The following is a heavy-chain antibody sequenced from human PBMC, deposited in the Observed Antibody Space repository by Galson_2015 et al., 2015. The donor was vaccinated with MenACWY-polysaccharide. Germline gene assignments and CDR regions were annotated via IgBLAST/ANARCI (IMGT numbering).Heavy chain of an antibody. Sequence: ETLSLTCTVSGGSLRAPSYYWGWIRQSPGKGLEWIGSISYSGSAYYNPSLKSRVTMSVDTSKNQFSLNLSSMTAADTAVYYCARDRTQVRDYYYGMDVWGQGTTVTVSS. CDR2: ISYSGSA. CDR3: ARDRTQVRDYYYGMDV. J-gene: IGHJ6*02. D-gene: IGHD2-2*01. V-gene: IGHV4-39*07. CDR1: GGSLRAPSYY.